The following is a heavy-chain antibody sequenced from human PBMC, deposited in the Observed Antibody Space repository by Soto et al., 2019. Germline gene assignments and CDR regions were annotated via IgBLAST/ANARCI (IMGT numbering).Heavy chain of an antibody. Sequence: GPGKPSETLSLTCTVSGGSISSSSYYWGWIRQPPGKGLEWIGSIYYNGSTYYNPSLKSRVTISVDTSKNQFSLKLSSVTAADTAVYYCARQSRITGTTLFDYWGQGTLVTVSS. V-gene: IGHV4-39*01. J-gene: IGHJ4*02. CDR3: ARQSRITGTTLFDY. CDR1: GGSISSSSYY. D-gene: IGHD1-7*01. CDR2: IYYNGST.